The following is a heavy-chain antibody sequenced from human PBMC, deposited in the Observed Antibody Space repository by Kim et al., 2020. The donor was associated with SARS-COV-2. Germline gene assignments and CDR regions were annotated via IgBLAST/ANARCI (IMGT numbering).Heavy chain of an antibody. J-gene: IGHJ3*02. Sequence: GGSLRLSCAASGFTFSSYAMHWVRQAPGKGLEWVAVISYDGSNKYYADSVKGRFTISRDNSKNTLYLQMNSLRAEDTAVYYCARDLSGSYDAFDIWGQGTMVTVSS. CDR3: ARDLSGSYDAFDI. V-gene: IGHV3-30*04. CDR1: GFTFSSYA. CDR2: ISYDGSNK. D-gene: IGHD1-26*01.